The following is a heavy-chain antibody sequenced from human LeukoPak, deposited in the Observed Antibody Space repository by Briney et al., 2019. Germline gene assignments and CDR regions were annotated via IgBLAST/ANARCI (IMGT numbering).Heavy chain of an antibody. Sequence: PGGSLRLSCAASGFTFTSYSMNWVRQAPGKGLEWVSCISSSSNYIYYADSVKGRFTISRDNAKNSLYLQMNSLRAEDTAMYYCARDLPGVGATGFDYWGQGTLVTVSS. J-gene: IGHJ4*02. CDR1: GFTFTSYS. CDR3: ARDLPGVGATGFDY. CDR2: ISSSSNYI. D-gene: IGHD1-26*01. V-gene: IGHV3-21*01.